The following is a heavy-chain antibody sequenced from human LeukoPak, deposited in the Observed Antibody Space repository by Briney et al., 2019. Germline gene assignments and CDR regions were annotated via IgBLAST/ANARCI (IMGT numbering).Heavy chain of an antibody. CDR3: ARDSETVTSTSSWFDP. J-gene: IGHJ5*02. Sequence: GGSLRLSCGASGFTFDDYWMSWVRQAPGQGLEWVANINQDGSEKYYLDSAKGRFTISRDNARNSLCLQVNSLRAEDTAVYYCARDSETVTSTSSWFDPWGQGTLVTVSS. D-gene: IGHD6-19*01. CDR1: GFTFDDYW. V-gene: IGHV3-7*01. CDR2: INQDGSEK.